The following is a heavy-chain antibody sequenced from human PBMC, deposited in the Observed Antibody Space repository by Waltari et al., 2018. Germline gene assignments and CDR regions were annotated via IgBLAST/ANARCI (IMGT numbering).Heavy chain of an antibody. D-gene: IGHD3-9*01. J-gene: IGHJ6*02. Sequence: EVQLVESGGGLIQPGGSLRLSCAASGFTVSSNYMSWVRQAPGKGLEWVSVIYSGGSTYYADSVKGRFTISRDNSKNTLYLQMNSLRAEDTAVYYCARDLRGLDYYYGMDVWGQGTTVTVSS. CDR3: ARDLRGLDYYYGMDV. V-gene: IGHV3-53*01. CDR1: GFTVSSNY. CDR2: IYSGGST.